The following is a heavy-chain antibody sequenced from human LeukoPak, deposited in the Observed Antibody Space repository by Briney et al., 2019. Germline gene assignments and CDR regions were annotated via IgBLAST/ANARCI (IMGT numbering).Heavy chain of an antibody. D-gene: IGHD3-22*01. CDR2: IYTTGST. J-gene: IGHJ4*02. CDR3: ARVTTGGYYNC. CDR1: GGSISNGTYY. Sequence: SQTLSLTCTASGGSISNGTYYWTWIRQPAGKGLEWIGRIYTTGSTNYNPSLKSRVTMSTDTSKNQFSLKLSSVTAADTAVYYCARVTTGGYYNCWGQGTLVTVSS. V-gene: IGHV4-61*02.